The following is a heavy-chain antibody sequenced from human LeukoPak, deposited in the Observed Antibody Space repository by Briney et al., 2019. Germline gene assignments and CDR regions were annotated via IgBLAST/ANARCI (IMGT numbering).Heavy chain of an antibody. CDR2: MNPNSGNT. CDR3: ASGRLLSNYYYGMDV. V-gene: IGHV1-8*01. CDR1: GYTFTSYD. Sequence: GSSVKVSCKASGYTFTSYDINWVRQATGQGLEWMGWMNPNSGNTGYAQKFQGRVTMTRNTSISTAYMELSSLRSEDTAVYYCASGRLLSNYYYGMDVWGQGTTVTVSS. J-gene: IGHJ6*02. D-gene: IGHD2-2*01.